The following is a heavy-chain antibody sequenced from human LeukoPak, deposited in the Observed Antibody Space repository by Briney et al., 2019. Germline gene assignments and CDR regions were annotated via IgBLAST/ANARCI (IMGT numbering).Heavy chain of an antibody. D-gene: IGHD3-10*01. CDR2: IYYDEST. CDR3: AGSMVRGAISY. V-gene: IGHV4-59*01. Sequence: SETLSLTCTVSSGSISSFFWSWIRQPPGKGLEWIRYIYYDESTNYNPSLKSRLTISMDTSKNQFSMKLSSVTAADAAVYYCAGSMVRGAISYWGRGTLVTVSS. J-gene: IGHJ4*02. CDR1: SGSISSFF.